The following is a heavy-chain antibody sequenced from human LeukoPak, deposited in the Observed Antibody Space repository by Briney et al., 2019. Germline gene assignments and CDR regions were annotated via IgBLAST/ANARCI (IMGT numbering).Heavy chain of an antibody. CDR1: GFTFSTYV. Sequence: GGSLRLSCAASGFTFSTYVMSWVRQAPGKGLEWVSTLSGSGGSTHYADSVKGRFTISRDDSKNTLYLQMKSLRADDTAVYFCVPQETAVTTFWGQGTLVTVSS. CDR3: VPQETAVTTF. CDR2: LSGSGGST. D-gene: IGHD4-17*01. J-gene: IGHJ4*02. V-gene: IGHV3-23*01.